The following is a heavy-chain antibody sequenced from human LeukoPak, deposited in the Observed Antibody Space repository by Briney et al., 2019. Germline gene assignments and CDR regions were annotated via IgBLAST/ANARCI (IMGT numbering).Heavy chain of an antibody. D-gene: IGHD5-24*01. CDR3: ARDYRRDGYNYIDY. V-gene: IGHV4-31*03. J-gene: IGHJ4*02. CDR2: IYYSGST. Sequence: KPSETLSLTCTVSGGSVSSGGYYWSWIRQHPGKGLEWIGYIYYSGSTYYNPSLKSRVTISVDTSKNQFSLKLSSVTAADTAVYYCARDYRRDGYNYIDYWGQGTLVTVSS. CDR1: GGSVSSGGYY.